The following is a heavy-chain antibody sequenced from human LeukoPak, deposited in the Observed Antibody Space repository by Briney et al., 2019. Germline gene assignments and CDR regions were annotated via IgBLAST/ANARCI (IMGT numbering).Heavy chain of an antibody. CDR2: IYHSGST. J-gene: IGHJ3*02. CDR1: GGSISSGGYS. D-gene: IGHD3-10*01. Sequence: SETLSLTCAVSGGSISSGGYSWSWIRQPPGKGLEWIGYIYHSGSTYYNPSLKNRVTISVDRSKSQFSLKLSSVTAADTAVYHCARGYYGSGDAFDIWGQGTMVTVSS. CDR3: ARGYYGSGDAFDI. V-gene: IGHV4-30-2*01.